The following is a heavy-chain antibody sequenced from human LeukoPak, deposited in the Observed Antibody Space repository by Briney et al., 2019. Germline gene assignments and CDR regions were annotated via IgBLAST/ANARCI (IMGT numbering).Heavy chain of an antibody. J-gene: IGHJ4*02. V-gene: IGHV3-21*01. Sequence: PGGSLRLSCAASGFTFSSYSMNWVRPAAGKGLEWVSSISSSSSYIYYADSVKGRFTISRDNAKNSLYLQMNSLRAEDTAVYYCARDRRRYYDSSGYSTPFVYWGEGTLVTVSS. CDR3: ARDRRRYYDSSGYSTPFVY. CDR1: GFTFSSYS. D-gene: IGHD3-22*01. CDR2: ISSSSSYI.